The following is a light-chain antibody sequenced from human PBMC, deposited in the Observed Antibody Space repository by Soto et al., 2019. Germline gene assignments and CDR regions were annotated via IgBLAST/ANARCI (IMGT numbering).Light chain of an antibody. J-gene: IGKJ5*01. CDR3: QQRSNWPPSIT. CDR1: QSVSSY. CDR2: DAS. V-gene: IGKV3-11*01. Sequence: SVLTHSRSTLSLYPGERPTLRCRASQSVSSYLAWYQQKPGKAPRLLXYDASNRATGVPARFSGSGSGKDFTLNISSLQPEDFAVYYCQQRSNWPPSITFGQGTRLEIK.